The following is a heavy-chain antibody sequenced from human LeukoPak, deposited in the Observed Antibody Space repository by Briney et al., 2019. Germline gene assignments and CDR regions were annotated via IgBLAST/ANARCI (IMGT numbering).Heavy chain of an antibody. D-gene: IGHD6-19*01. Sequence: GSSVKVSCKASGGTFSSYAISWVRQAPGQGLEWMGGIIPIFGTANYAQKFRGRVTITADKSTRTAYMELSSLRSEDTAVYYCAREYSSSEWDYWGQGTLVTVSS. CDR3: AREYSSSEWDY. J-gene: IGHJ4*02. CDR1: GGTFSSYA. V-gene: IGHV1-69*06. CDR2: IIPIFGTA.